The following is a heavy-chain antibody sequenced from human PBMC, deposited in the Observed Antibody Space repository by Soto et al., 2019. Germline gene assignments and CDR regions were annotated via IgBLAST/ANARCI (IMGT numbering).Heavy chain of an antibody. Sequence: SETLSLTCAVYGGSFSGYYWGWIRQPPGKGLEWIGEINHSGSTNYNPSLKSRVTISVDTSKNQFSLKLSSVTAADTAVYYCARGGLYSSSSPDYWGQGTLVTVSS. J-gene: IGHJ4*02. CDR2: INHSGST. CDR1: GGSFSGYY. CDR3: ARGGLYSSSSPDY. V-gene: IGHV4-34*01. D-gene: IGHD6-6*01.